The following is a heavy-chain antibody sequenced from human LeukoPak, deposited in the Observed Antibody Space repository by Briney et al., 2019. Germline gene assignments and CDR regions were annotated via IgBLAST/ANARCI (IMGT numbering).Heavy chain of an antibody. CDR1: GYSFTSYW. CDR3: ARITRSTSGYDTFDY. Sequence: GESLKISCKGSGYSFTSYWIGWVRQMPGKGLEWMGIIYAGDSDTRYSPSFQGQVTISADKSISTAYLQWISLKASDTAMYYCARITRSTSGYDTFDYWGQGTLVTVSS. CDR2: IYAGDSDT. V-gene: IGHV5-51*01. D-gene: IGHD5-12*01. J-gene: IGHJ4*02.